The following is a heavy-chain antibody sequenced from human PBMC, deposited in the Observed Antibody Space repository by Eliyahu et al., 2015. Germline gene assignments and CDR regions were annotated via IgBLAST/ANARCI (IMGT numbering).Heavy chain of an antibody. D-gene: IGHD6-19*01. J-gene: IGHJ4*02. Sequence: QVQLQQWGAGXLKPSXTLSXTCAVXXGSFXGYYWSWXRQPXGKGLEWIGEINHSGSTNYNPSLKSRVTISVDTSKNQFSLKLSSVTAADTAVYYCARSSGWYGAPFDYWGQGTLVTVSS. CDR3: ARSSGWYGAPFDY. V-gene: IGHV4-34*01. CDR2: INHSGST. CDR1: XGSFXGYY.